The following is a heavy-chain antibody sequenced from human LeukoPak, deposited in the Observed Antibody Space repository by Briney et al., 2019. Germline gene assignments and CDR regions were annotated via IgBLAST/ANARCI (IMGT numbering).Heavy chain of an antibody. CDR2: ISYDGSNK. Sequence: GRSLRLSCAASGFTFSSYGMHWVRQAPGKGLEWVAVISYDGSNKYYADSVKGRFTISRDNSKNTLHLQMNSLRAEDTALYYCAKASSSWYWDCWGQGALVTVSS. D-gene: IGHD6-13*01. V-gene: IGHV3-30*18. CDR3: AKASSSWYWDC. CDR1: GFTFSSYG. J-gene: IGHJ4*02.